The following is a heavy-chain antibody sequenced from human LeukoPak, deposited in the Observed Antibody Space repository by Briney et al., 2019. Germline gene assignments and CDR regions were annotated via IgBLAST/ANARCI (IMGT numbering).Heavy chain of an antibody. D-gene: IGHD6-13*01. CDR3: AREFEDYVIAAAGTDYYMDV. CDR1: GYTFTSYD. V-gene: IGHV1-8*01. J-gene: IGHJ6*03. Sequence: ASVRVSCKASGYTFTSYDINWVRQATGQGLEWMGWMNHNSGSTGYAQKFQGRVTMTRNTSISTAYMELSSLRSEDTAVYYCAREFEDYVIAAAGTDYYMDVWGKGTTVTVSS. CDR2: MNHNSGST.